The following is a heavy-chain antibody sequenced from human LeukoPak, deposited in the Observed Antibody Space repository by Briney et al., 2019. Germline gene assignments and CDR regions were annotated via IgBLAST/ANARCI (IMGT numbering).Heavy chain of an antibody. J-gene: IGHJ5*01. CDR2: MGSSGSHI. D-gene: IGHD2-15*01. Sequence: AGGSLRLSCAASGFNVGIYRMTWVRQAPGKGLEWVASMGSSGSHIYYADSVKGRFTISRDNAKNSLYLQLNSLGAEDTAVYFCARTGGYWTRNCRGMGNRFDSWGRGALLAVS. CDR1: GFNVGIYR. CDR3: ARTGGYWTRNCRGMGNRFDS. V-gene: IGHV3-21*01.